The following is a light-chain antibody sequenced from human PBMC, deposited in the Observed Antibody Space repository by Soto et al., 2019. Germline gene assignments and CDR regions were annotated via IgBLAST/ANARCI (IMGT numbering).Light chain of an antibody. Sequence: DIQMTQSPSTLSASVGDTVTITCRASQRMSGWLSCHQQKPGKAHKLLLYDVSALKRGVPPRFSGSGSGTEFTLTLSSLQPDDFATYYFQQYDSFSLTFGQGTKGEIK. CDR3: QQYDSFSLT. V-gene: IGKV1-5*01. CDR2: DVS. CDR1: QRMSGW. J-gene: IGKJ1*01.